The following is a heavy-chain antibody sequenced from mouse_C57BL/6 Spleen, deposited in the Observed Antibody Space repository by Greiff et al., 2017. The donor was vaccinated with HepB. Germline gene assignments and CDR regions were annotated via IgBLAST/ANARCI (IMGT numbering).Heavy chain of an antibody. CDR1: GYTFTSYW. CDR2: IDPSDSET. Sequence: QVQLKQPGAELVRPGSSVKLSCKASGYTFTSYWMHWVKQRPIQGLEWIGNIDPSDSETHYNQKFKDKATLTVDKSSSTAYMQLSSLTSEDSAVYYCARSELRAWFAYWGQGTLVTVSA. CDR3: ARSELRAWFAY. V-gene: IGHV1-52*01. D-gene: IGHD1-1*01. J-gene: IGHJ3*01.